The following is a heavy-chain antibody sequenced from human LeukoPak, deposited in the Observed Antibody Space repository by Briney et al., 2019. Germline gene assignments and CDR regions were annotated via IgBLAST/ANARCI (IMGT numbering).Heavy chain of an antibody. CDR3: ARDTAAAGQFDY. CDR1: GFTFSSYA. V-gene: IGHV3-30*04. D-gene: IGHD6-13*01. Sequence: GGSLRLSWAASGFTFSSYAMHWVRQAPGKGLEWVAVISYDGSNKYYADSVKGRFTISRDNSKNTLYLQMNSLRAEDTAVYYCARDTAAAGQFDYWGQGTLVTVSS. CDR2: ISYDGSNK. J-gene: IGHJ4*02.